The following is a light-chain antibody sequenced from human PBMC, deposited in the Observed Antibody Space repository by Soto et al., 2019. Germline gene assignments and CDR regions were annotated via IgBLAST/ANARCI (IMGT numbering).Light chain of an antibody. CDR2: AAS. V-gene: IGKV3-20*01. CDR1: QSVSSSY. CDR3: QQYYSSPLT. Sequence: EIVLTQSPATLSSSPGERATLSCRASQSVSSSYVAWYQQKAGQAPSLLIYAASSRATGIPDRFSGSVSGTDSTLTITSLKREDLADYYGQQYYSSPLTFGTGTKVDIK. J-gene: IGKJ3*01.